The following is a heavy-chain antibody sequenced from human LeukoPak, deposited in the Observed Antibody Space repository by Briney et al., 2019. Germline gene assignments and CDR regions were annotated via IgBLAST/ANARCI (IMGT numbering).Heavy chain of an antibody. CDR1: GGSISGTYY. CDR3: ARRWVYDKRAFDA. CDR2: IYYTGTT. V-gene: IGHV4-59*08. D-gene: IGHD3-16*01. J-gene: IGHJ3*01. Sequence: SETLSLTCTVSGGSISGTYYWSWIRQPPGQGLEWIGYIYYTGTTDSNPSLKSRVTISLDTSKNQFSLNLSSVTAADTAVYYCARRWVYDKRAFDAWGQGTMVTVSS.